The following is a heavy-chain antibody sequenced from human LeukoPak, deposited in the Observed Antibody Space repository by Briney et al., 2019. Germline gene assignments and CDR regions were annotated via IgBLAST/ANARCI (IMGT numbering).Heavy chain of an antibody. V-gene: IGHV4-59*12. CDR3: ARASGGLRGYLDY. D-gene: IGHD5-12*01. J-gene: IGHJ4*02. CDR1: GGSISSYY. CDR2: ISYSGST. Sequence: PSETLSLTCTVSGGSISSYYWSWIRQPPGKGLEWIGSISYSGSTYYNPSLKSRVTISVDTSKNQFSLNLSSVTAADTAVYYCARASGGLRGYLDYWGQGTLVTVSS.